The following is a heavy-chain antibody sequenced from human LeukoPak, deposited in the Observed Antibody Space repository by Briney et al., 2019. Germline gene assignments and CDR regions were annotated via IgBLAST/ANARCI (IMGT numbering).Heavy chain of an antibody. CDR1: GGTFSSYA. CDR2: IIPILGIA. D-gene: IGHD3-22*01. CDR3: ARVLGPYYYETDY. V-gene: IGHV1-69*04. J-gene: IGHJ4*02. Sequence: SSVKVSCKASGGTFSSYAISWVRRAPGQGLEWMGRIIPILGIANYAQKFQGRVTITADKSTSTAYMELSSLRSEDTAVYYCARVLGPYYYETDYWGQGTLVTVSS.